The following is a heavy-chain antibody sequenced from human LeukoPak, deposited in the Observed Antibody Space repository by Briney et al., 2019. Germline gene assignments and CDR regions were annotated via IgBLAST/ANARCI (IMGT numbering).Heavy chain of an antibody. J-gene: IGHJ2*01. CDR1: GGSISSYY. CDR2: IYYSGST. CDR3: ARAYYWYFDL. Sequence: SETLSLTCTVSGGSISSYYWSWIRQPPGKGLEWIGYIYYSGSTNYNPSLKSRVTISVDTSKNQFSLKLSSVTAADTAVCYCARAYYWYFDLWGRGTLVTVSS. V-gene: IGHV4-59*01.